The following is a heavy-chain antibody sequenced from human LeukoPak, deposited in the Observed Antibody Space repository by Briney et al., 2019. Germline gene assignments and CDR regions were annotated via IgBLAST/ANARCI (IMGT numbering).Heavy chain of an antibody. D-gene: IGHD3-22*01. CDR1: GYTFPNYD. V-gene: IGHV1-8*03. CDR2: MNPNSGNT. Sequence: ASVTVSYKASGYTFPNYDINWVRQAAGQGLAWMGWMNPNSGNTGYAQKSQGRVTITRNTSISTAYMELSSLRSEDTAVYYCARTRSGYYPMDPWGQGTLVTVSS. CDR3: ARTRSGYYPMDP. J-gene: IGHJ5*02.